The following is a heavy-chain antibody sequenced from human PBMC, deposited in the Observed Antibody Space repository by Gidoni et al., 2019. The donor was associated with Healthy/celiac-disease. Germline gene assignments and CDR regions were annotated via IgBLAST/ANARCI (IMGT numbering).Heavy chain of an antibody. CDR1: GRTFRSYT. J-gene: IGHJ6*02. V-gene: IGHV1-69*02. CDR3: ARAPAPYCSGGSCHYYYYGMDV. Sequence: QVQLVQSGAEVKKPGSSVKLSCKASGRTFRSYTISWVRQAPGQGLAWMGRIIPILGIANYAQKFQGRVTITADKSTSTAYMELSSPRSEDTAVYYCARAPAPYCSGGSCHYYYYGMDVWGQGTTVTVSS. D-gene: IGHD2-15*01. CDR2: IIPILGIA.